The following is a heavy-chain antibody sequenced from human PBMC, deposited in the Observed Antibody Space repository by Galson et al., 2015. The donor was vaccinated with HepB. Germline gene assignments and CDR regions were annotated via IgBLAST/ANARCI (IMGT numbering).Heavy chain of an antibody. CDR1: GGSISSYY. Sequence: SLTCTVSGGSISSYYWSWIRQPPGRGLGWIGDIYYSGSTNYNPSLKSRVTISVDTSKSQFSRKLGSVTASDTAVYYCARLYGGNSGDASHLWGHGTMVTASS. D-gene: IGHD4-23*01. CDR2: IYYSGST. CDR3: ARLYGGNSGDASHL. J-gene: IGHJ3*01. V-gene: IGHV4-59*01.